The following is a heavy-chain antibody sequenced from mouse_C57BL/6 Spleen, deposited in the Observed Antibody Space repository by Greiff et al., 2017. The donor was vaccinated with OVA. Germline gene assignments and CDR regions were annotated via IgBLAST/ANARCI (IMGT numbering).Heavy chain of an antibody. V-gene: IGHV1-82*01. D-gene: IGHD4-1*01. CDR1: GYAFSSSW. Sequence: QVQLQQSGPELVKPGASVKISCKASGYAFSSSWMNWVKQRPGKGLEWIGRIYPGDGDTNYNGKFKGKATLTADKASSTAYMQLSSLTSEDSAVYFCARSGTIDYWGQGTTLTVSS. CDR2: IYPGDGDT. J-gene: IGHJ2*01. CDR3: ARSGTIDY.